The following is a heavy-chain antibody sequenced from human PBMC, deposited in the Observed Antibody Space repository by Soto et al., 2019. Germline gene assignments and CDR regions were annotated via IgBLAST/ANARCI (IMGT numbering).Heavy chain of an antibody. V-gene: IGHV3-53*01. Sequence: GALRLSCVASGFAVSDKYMNWVRQAPGKGLEWVSVIYTSGTTYYADSVKGRFTISRDNFKNTLYLQMNSLRAEDTAMYYCARDGFGRYDGSGSEAFDIWGQGTMVTVSS. J-gene: IGHJ3*02. D-gene: IGHD3-10*01. CDR3: ARDGFGRYDGSGSEAFDI. CDR1: GFAVSDKY. CDR2: IYTSGTT.